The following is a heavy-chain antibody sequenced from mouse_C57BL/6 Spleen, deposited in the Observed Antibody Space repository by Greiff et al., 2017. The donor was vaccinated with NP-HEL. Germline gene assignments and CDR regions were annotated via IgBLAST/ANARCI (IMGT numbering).Heavy chain of an antibody. CDR1: GFTFSDYG. J-gene: IGHJ1*03. V-gene: IGHV5-17*01. D-gene: IGHD2-2*01. CDR3: ARPLGYYGYFDV. Sequence: EVMLVESGGGLVKPGGSLKLSCAASGFTFSDYGMHWVRQAPEKGLEWVAYISSGSSTIYYADTVKGRFTISRDNAKNTLFLQMTSLRSEDTAMYYCARPLGYYGYFDVWGTGTTVTVSS. CDR2: ISSGSSTI.